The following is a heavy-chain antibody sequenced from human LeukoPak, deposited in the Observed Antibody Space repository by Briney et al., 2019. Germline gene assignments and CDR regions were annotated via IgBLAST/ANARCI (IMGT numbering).Heavy chain of an antibody. CDR3: ARLGYGSESYYFDY. V-gene: IGHV3-21*01. J-gene: IGHJ4*02. CDR2: ISSSSSYI. D-gene: IGHD5-18*01. CDR1: GFTFSSYS. Sequence: GGSLRLSCAASGFTFSSYSMNWVRQAPGKGLEWVSSISSSSSYIYYADSVEGRFTISRDNAKNSLYLQMNSLRAEDTAVYYCARLGYGSESYYFDYWGQGTLVTVSS.